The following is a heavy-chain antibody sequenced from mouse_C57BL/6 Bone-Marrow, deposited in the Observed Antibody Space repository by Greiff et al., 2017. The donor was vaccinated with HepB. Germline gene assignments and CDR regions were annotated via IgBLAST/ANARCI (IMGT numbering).Heavy chain of an antibody. CDR1: GYAFSSSW. CDR3: ARLYYSNYYYYAMDY. V-gene: IGHV1-82*01. D-gene: IGHD2-5*01. CDR2: IYPGDGDT. J-gene: IGHJ4*01. Sequence: QVHVKQSGPELVKPGASVKISCKASGYAFSSSWMNWVKQRPGKGLEWIGRIYPGDGDTNYNGKFKGKATLTADKSSSTAYMQLSSLTSEDSAVYFCARLYYSNYYYYAMDYWGQGTSVTVSS.